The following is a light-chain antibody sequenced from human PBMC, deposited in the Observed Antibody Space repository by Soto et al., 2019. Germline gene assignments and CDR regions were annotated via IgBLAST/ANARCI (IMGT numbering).Light chain of an antibody. CDR3: RHYHSHPIT. V-gene: IGKV1-5*01. Sequence: DIQMTQFPPTLSASVGDRVTITCRASQSINSWLAWYHQKPGKAPKLLIYDGYNLEGGVPSKFSGSGYGSEFTLTISFLQTDDSGTYFCRHYHSHPITFGGGTKVEI. J-gene: IGKJ4*01. CDR1: QSINSW. CDR2: DGY.